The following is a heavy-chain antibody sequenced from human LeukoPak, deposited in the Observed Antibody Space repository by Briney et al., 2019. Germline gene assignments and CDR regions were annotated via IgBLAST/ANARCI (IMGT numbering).Heavy chain of an antibody. CDR2: ISAYNGNT. J-gene: IGHJ6*03. Sequence: ASVKVSCKASGYTFTSYGISWVRQAPGQGLGWMGWISAYNGNTNYAQKLQGRVTMTTDTSTSTAYMELRSLRSDDTAVYYCARDWVNDILTGYSPYYYYYYMDVWGKGTTVTVSS. V-gene: IGHV1-18*01. CDR3: ARDWVNDILTGYSPYYYYYYMDV. CDR1: GYTFTSYG. D-gene: IGHD3-9*01.